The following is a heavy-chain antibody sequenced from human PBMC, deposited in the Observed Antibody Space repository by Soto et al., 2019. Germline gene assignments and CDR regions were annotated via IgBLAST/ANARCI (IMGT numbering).Heavy chain of an antibody. V-gene: IGHV3-30*18. CDR3: AKEWVYDTSGWSFDY. Sequence: QVQLVESGGGVVPPGRSLRLSCAASGFTFSSYGMHWVRQAPGKGLEWVAVISDDGSNKYYADSLKGRFTISRDNSKNTLYLQMNSLRAEDTAVYYCAKEWVYDTSGWSFDYWGQGTLVTVSS. J-gene: IGHJ4*02. CDR1: GFTFSSYG. D-gene: IGHD3-22*01. CDR2: ISDDGSNK.